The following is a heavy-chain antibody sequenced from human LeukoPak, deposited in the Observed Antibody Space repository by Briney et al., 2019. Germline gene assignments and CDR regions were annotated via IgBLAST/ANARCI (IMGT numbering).Heavy chain of an antibody. CDR3: AREIVVVPSAMGFDP. CDR1: GYTFTGYY. V-gene: IGHV1-2*02. J-gene: IGHJ5*02. CDR2: INPNSGGT. Sequence: ASVKVSCKASGYTFTGYYMHWVRQAPGQGLEWMGWINPNSGGTNYAQKFQARLTMTRDTSTSTVYMELSGLSSEDTAVYYCAREIVVVPSAMGFDPWGQGTLVTVSS. D-gene: IGHD2-2*01.